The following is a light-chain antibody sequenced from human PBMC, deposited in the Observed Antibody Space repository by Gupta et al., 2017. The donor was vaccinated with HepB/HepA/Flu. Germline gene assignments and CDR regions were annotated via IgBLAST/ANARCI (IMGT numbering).Light chain of an antibody. CDR1: SGHTNYA. V-gene: IGLV4-69*01. J-gene: IGLJ2*01. CDR2: VNSDGTH. Sequence: QLVLTQSPSASASLGASVKLACTLSSGHTNYAIAWHQQQPEKGPRYLMKVNSDGTHSKEDGIPDRFSGSSSGAERYLTISSLQSEDEADYYCQTWGTGIHVVFGGGTNLTVL. CDR3: QTWGTGIHVV.